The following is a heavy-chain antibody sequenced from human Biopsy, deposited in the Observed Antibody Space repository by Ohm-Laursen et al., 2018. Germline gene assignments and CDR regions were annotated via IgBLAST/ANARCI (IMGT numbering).Heavy chain of an antibody. V-gene: IGHV4-4*07. CDR1: GGSLSSYS. CDR2: IYTSGIT. J-gene: IGHJ5*02. D-gene: IGHD1-14*01. Sequence: PGTLSLTCTVSGGSLSSYSWSWIRQPAGKGLEWIGQIYTSGITNYNPSLKSRVTMSVDTSNSQFSLRLTSVTAADTAVYYCARDRDRRGWFDPWGQGTLVTVSS. CDR3: ARDRDRRGWFDP.